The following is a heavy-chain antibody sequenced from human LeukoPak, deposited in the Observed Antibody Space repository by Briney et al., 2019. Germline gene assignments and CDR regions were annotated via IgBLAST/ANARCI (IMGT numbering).Heavy chain of an antibody. Sequence: SQTLSLTCSVSGDSVSSGSYYWSWIRQPAGKGLEWNGRIYNSGSTNYNSFLKSRVTISADTSKNQLSLSLSSVTAADTAVYYCARVPLYIGLGHAFDIWGQGTSVTVSS. V-gene: IGHV4-61*02. CDR1: GDSVSSGSYY. J-gene: IGHJ3*02. CDR2: IYNSGST. D-gene: IGHD1-14*01. CDR3: ARVPLYIGLGHAFDI.